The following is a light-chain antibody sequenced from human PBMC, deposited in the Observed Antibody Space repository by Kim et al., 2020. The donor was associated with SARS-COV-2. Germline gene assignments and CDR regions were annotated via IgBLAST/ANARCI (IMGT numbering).Light chain of an antibody. J-gene: IGKJ2*03. CDR1: QSVSSY. CDR2: DAS. V-gene: IGKV3-11*01. Sequence: LSPGERATLSCRASQSVSSYLAWYQQKPGQAPRLLIYDASNRATGIPARFSGSGSGTDFTLTISSLEPEDFAVYYCQQRSIWPLYSFGQGTKLEIK. CDR3: QQRSIWPLYS.